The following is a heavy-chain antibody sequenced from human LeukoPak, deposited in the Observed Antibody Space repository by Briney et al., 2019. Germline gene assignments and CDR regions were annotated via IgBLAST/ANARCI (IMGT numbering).Heavy chain of an antibody. CDR1: GGSISSYY. V-gene: IGHV4-59*08. J-gene: IGHJ3*02. CDR3: ARHSEGYYYSSHAFDI. D-gene: IGHD3-22*01. CDR2: IHYTGST. Sequence: SETLSLTCTVSGGSISSYYWSWIRQPPRKGLEWIGYIHYTGSTNYNPSLKSRVTISVDTSKNQFSLRLSSVTAADTAVYYCARHSEGYYYSSHAFDIWGQGTMVTVSS.